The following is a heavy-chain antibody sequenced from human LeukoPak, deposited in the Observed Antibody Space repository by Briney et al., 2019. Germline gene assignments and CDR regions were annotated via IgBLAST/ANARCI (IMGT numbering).Heavy chain of an antibody. D-gene: IGHD3-10*01. CDR1: GFTFSSYS. CDR3: ARDSVQDSYYYYMDV. Sequence: PGGSLRLSCGASGFTFSSYSMNWVRQAQGRGLEWVSYIRRGSGTIYYADSVKGRFTISRDNAKNSLYLQMNSLRAEDTAVYYCARDSVQDSYYYYMDVWGKGTTVTVSS. CDR2: IRRGSGTI. J-gene: IGHJ6*03. V-gene: IGHV3-48*01.